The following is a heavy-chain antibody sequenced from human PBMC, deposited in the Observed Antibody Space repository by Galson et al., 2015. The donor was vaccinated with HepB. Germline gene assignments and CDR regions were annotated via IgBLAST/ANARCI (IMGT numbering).Heavy chain of an antibody. D-gene: IGHD1-7*01. Sequence: SVKVSCKASGYRFTTYGINWVRQAPGQGLEWMGWISVNNGNTNYAQKFQGRVTMTTDTFTGTVYMELGSLRSDDTAIYYCARDFNWNYLYGMDVWGQGTTVIVSS. J-gene: IGHJ6*02. CDR1: GYRFTTYG. CDR3: ARDFNWNYLYGMDV. CDR2: ISVNNGNT. V-gene: IGHV1-18*01.